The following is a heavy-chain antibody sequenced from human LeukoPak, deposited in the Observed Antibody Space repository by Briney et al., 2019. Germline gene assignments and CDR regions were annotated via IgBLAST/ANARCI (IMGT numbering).Heavy chain of an antibody. CDR1: GGSIISSSYY. J-gene: IGHJ4*02. CDR2: IYYSGST. V-gene: IGHV4-39*01. Sequence: PSETLSLTCTVSGGSIISSSYYWGWIRQPPGKGLEWIGSIYYSGSTCYNPSLKSRVTISVDTSKNQCSLKLSSATAADTAVYYCARQSRTFDYWGQGTLVTVSS. CDR3: ARQSRTFDY.